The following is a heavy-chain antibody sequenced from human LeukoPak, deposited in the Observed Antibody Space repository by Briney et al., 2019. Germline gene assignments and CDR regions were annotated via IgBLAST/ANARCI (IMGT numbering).Heavy chain of an antibody. CDR3: ASGTYYYDSSGYPFDY. V-gene: IGHV3-23*01. Sequence: GGSLRLSCAASGFTFSSYAMSWVRQAPGKGLEWVSAISGSGGSTYYADSVKGRFTISRDNSKNTLYLQMNSLRAEDTAVYYCASGTYYYDSSGYPFDYWGQGTLVTVSS. CDR1: GFTFSSYA. D-gene: IGHD3-22*01. J-gene: IGHJ4*02. CDR2: ISGSGGST.